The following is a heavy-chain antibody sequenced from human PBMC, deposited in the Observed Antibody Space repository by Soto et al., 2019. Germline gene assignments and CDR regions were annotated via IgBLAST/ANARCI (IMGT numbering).Heavy chain of an antibody. Sequence: EVQLVESGGGLVKPGGSLRLSCAASGFTFSSYSMNWVRQAPGKGLEWVSSISSSSSYIYYADSVKGRFTISRDNAKNSLYLQMNSLRAEDTAVYYCAGGVAARPTGPDPFDIWGQGTMVTVSS. CDR1: GFTFSSYS. CDR3: AGGVAARPTGPDPFDI. CDR2: ISSSSSYI. V-gene: IGHV3-21*01. D-gene: IGHD6-6*01. J-gene: IGHJ3*02.